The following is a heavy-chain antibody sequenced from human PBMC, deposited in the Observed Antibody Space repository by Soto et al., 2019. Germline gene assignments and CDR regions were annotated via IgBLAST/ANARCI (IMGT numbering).Heavy chain of an antibody. Sequence: GGSLRLSCAASGFTFSSYAMSWVRQAPGKGLEWVSAISGSGGSTYYADSVKGRFTISRDNSKNTLYLQMNSLRAEDTAVYYCAKEHDSSGYYYGTFYYWGQGTLVTVSS. CDR1: GFTFSSYA. D-gene: IGHD3-22*01. CDR2: ISGSGGST. CDR3: AKEHDSSGYYYGTFYY. J-gene: IGHJ4*02. V-gene: IGHV3-23*01.